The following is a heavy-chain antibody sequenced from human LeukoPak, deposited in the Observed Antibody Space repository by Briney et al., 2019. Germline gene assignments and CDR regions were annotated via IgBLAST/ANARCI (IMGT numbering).Heavy chain of an antibody. V-gene: IGHV3-23*01. J-gene: IGHJ3*02. D-gene: IGHD3-3*01. CDR2: ISGSGGST. CDR1: GFTFSSYA. CDR3: AKDQGITIFGVVKGAFDI. Sequence: GGSLRLSCAASGFTFSSYAMSLVRQAPGKGLEWVSAISGSGGSTYYADSVKGRFTISRDNSKNTLYLQMNSLRAEDTAVYYCAKDQGITIFGVVKGAFDIWGQGTMVTVSS.